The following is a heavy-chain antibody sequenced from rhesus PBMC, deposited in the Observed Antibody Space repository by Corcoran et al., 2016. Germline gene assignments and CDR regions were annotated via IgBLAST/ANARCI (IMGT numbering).Heavy chain of an antibody. CDR2: IYAKSVT. Sequence: QVQLQESGPGLVKPSETLSLTCAVSGGSMSESSFWNWIRQPPGKGLEGIGNIYAKSVTSDNPSLKSRVTMSKDTSNNQFCLKITSVTAADTAVYYCASPVERGRFEVWGAGVLVTVSS. J-gene: IGHJ5-1*01. CDR1: GGSMSESSF. D-gene: IGHD3-34*01. V-gene: IGHV4S9*01. CDR3: ASPVERGRFEV.